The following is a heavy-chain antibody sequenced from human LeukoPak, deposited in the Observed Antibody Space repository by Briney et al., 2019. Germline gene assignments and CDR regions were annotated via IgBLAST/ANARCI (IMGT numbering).Heavy chain of an antibody. V-gene: IGHV3-74*01. CDR2: IASDGSST. CDR1: GFIFSSYW. D-gene: IGHD2/OR15-2a*01. CDR3: ARGRPHGNNY. Sequence: GGSLRLSCAASGFIFSSYWMNWVRQAPGKGLVWVSRIASDGSSTTYADSVKGRFSISRDNAKNTLYLQMNSLRVEDTAVYYCARGRPHGNNYWGQGTLVTVSS. J-gene: IGHJ4*02.